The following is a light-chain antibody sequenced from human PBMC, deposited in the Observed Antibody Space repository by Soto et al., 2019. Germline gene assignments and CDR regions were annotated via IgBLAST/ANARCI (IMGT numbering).Light chain of an antibody. CDR3: QQYKNWPPLT. V-gene: IGKV3-15*01. CDR1: QSVGSA. J-gene: IGKJ4*01. Sequence: EIVLTQSPATLSVSPGETATLSCRASQSVGSAVAGYQHKPGQAPRLLNVAASIRATGVPGRFRGGGSGTKFTLTISSLQSEDFAVYYCQQYKNWPPLTFGGGTTVEIK. CDR2: AAS.